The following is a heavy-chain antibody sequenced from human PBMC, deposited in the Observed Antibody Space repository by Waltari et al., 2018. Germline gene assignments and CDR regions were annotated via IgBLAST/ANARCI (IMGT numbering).Heavy chain of an antibody. CDR2: INPSGGST. V-gene: IGHV1-46*01. CDR1: GYTFTSYY. CDR3: ARGVYYDFWSGYPSPYYYYYMDV. Sequence: QVQLVQSGAEVKKPGASVKVSCKASGYTFTSYYMHWVRQAPGQGLEWMGIINPSGGSTSYAQKFQGRVTMTRGTSTSTVYMELSSLRSEDTAVYYCARGVYYDFWSGYPSPYYYYYMDVWGKGTTVTVSS. J-gene: IGHJ6*03. D-gene: IGHD3-3*01.